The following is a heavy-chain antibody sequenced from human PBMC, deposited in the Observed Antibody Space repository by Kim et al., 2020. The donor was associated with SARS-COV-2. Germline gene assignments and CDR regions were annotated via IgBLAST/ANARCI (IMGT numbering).Heavy chain of an antibody. CDR3: ARGTMTWIYYYYGMDV. Sequence: ASVKVSCKASGYTFTSYDINWVRQATGQGLEWMGWMNPNSGNTGYAQKFQGRVTMTRNTSISTAYMELSSLRSEDTAVYYCARGTMTWIYYYYGMDVWGQGTTVTVSS. V-gene: IGHV1-8*01. J-gene: IGHJ6*02. CDR1: GYTFTSYD. D-gene: IGHD3-22*01. CDR2: MNPNSGNT.